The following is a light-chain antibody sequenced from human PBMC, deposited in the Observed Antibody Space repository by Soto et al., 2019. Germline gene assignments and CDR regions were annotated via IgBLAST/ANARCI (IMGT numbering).Light chain of an antibody. CDR3: CSYADNYSYV. V-gene: IGLV2-11*01. J-gene: IGLJ1*01. CDR2: DVS. CDR1: SSDVGAYNY. Sequence: QSLLTQPRSVSGSPGQSVTISCTGTSSDVGAYNYVSWYQQHPGKAPKLMTYDVSKRPSGVPDRFSGSKSGNTASLTISGLQAEDEADYYCCSYADNYSYVLGTGTKVTVL.